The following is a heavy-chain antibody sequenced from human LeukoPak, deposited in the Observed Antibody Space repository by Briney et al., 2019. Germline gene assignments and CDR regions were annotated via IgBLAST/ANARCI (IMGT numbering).Heavy chain of an antibody. Sequence: PGGSLRLSCAASGFTFNAYGLNWVRQAPGKGLEWVSSISSGGAYMFYADSVKGRFTISGDNAEKSLYLQMNSLRAEDTAVYYCARGGGSSPYYFDYWGQGTLVTVTS. CDR2: ISSGGAYM. CDR1: GFTFNAYG. V-gene: IGHV3-21*01. J-gene: IGHJ4*02. CDR3: ARGGGSSPYYFDY. D-gene: IGHD3-16*01.